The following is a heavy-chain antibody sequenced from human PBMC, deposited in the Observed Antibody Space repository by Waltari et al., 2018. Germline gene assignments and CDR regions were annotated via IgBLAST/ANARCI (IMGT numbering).Heavy chain of an antibody. Sequence: QVRLQQWGAGLLKPSETLSLTCVVSGGSLSGYYWSWIRQPPGKGLEWIGEVNYGGTTNYNPSLKSRITVSIDTSNNQFSLNQNSVTAADTAVYYCAKQVAGSGWYLGWGQGTLVSVSS. V-gene: IGHV4-34*01. CDR2: VNYGGTT. D-gene: IGHD6-19*01. J-gene: IGHJ4*02. CDR3: AKQVAGSGWYLG. CDR1: GGSLSGYY.